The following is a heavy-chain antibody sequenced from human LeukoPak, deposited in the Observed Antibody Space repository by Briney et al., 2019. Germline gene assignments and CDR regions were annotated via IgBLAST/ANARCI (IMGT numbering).Heavy chain of an antibody. CDR3: VSFYETY. J-gene: IGHJ4*02. CDR1: GNHW. V-gene: IGHV3-74*01. D-gene: IGHD2/OR15-2a*01. CDR2: INSDGSWT. Sequence: GGSLRLSCAASGNHWMHWVRQVPGKGLVWVSHINSDGSWTSYADSVKGRFTISKDNAKNTVYLQMNSLRAEDTAVYYCVSFYETYWGRGTLVTVSS.